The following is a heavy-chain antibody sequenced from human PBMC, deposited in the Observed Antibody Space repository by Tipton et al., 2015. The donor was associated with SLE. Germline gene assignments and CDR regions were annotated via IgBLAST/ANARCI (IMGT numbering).Heavy chain of an antibody. CDR3: ARQGQQLVRPYYYGMDV. D-gene: IGHD6-13*01. J-gene: IGHJ6*02. CDR1: GGSISSYY. V-gene: IGHV4-59*08. CDR2: IYYSGST. Sequence: LRLSCTVSGGSISSYYWSWIRQPPGKGLEWIGYIYYSGSTNYNPSLKSRVTISVDTSKNQFPLKLSSVTAADTAVYYCARQGQQLVRPYYYGMDVWGQGTTVTVSS.